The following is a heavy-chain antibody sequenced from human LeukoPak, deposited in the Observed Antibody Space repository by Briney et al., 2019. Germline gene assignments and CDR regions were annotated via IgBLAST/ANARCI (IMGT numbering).Heavy chain of an antibody. D-gene: IGHD6-19*01. CDR2: ISTFSGNT. CDR3: ATVREWAKASGGLGY. CDR1: GYTFTNCG. V-gene: IGHV1-18*01. Sequence: ASVTVSCKTSGYTFTNCGLSWVRQAPGQGLQWMGWISTFSGNTYYAQNLQGRVTMTTDTSTSTAYMELTSLRSDDTAVYYCATVREWAKASGGLGYWGQGTLVTVSS. J-gene: IGHJ4*02.